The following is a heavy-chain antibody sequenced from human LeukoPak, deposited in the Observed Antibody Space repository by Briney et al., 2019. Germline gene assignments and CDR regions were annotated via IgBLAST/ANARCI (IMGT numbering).Heavy chain of an antibody. J-gene: IGHJ3*02. CDR1: GFTFGDYA. CDR3: TRDRGRYYYDSSGYYESDAFDI. CDR2: IRRKAYGGTT. D-gene: IGHD3-22*01. Sequence: GGSLRLSCTASGFTFGDYAMSWVRQAPGKGLEWVGFIRRKAYGGTTEYAASVKGRFTISRDDSKSIAYLQMNSLKTEDTAVYYCTRDRGRYYYDSSGYYESDAFDIWGQGTMVTVSS. V-gene: IGHV3-49*04.